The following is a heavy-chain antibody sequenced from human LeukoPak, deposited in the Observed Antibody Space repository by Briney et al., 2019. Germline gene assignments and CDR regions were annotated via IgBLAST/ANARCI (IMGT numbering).Heavy chain of an antibody. D-gene: IGHD2-15*01. V-gene: IGHV1-46*01. J-gene: IGHJ3*02. CDR2: INPSGGST. CDR1: GYTFTSYY. CDR3: AEDHPGYCSGGSCSDAFDI. Sequence: ASVKVSCKASGYTFTSYYMHWVRQAPGQGLEWMGIINPSGGSTSYAQKFQGRVTMTRDMSTSTVYMELSSLRSEDTAVYYCAEDHPGYCSGGSCSDAFDIWGQGTMVTVSS.